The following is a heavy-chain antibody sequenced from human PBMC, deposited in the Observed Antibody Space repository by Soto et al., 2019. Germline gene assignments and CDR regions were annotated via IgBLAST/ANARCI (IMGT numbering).Heavy chain of an antibody. CDR2: ISAYNGNT. J-gene: IGHJ4*02. V-gene: IGHV1-18*01. Sequence: QVQLVQSGAEVKKPGASVKVSCKASGYTFTSYGISWVRQAPGQGLEWMGWISAYNGNTNYAQKLQGRVTMTTDTSTSTAYMELRSLRSDDTAVYHCARDFNIGQQLVRCDYWGQGTLVTVSS. CDR1: GYTFTSYG. D-gene: IGHD6-13*01. CDR3: ARDFNIGQQLVRCDY.